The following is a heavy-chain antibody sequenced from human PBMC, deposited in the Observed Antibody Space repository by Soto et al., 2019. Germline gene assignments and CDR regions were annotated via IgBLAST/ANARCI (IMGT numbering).Heavy chain of an antibody. Sequence: QVQLVQSGTEVQKPGASVKVSCKTSGYTFTTYGIHWVRQAPGQGLEWMGWISGYNGNTNYAQKFQDRVTMTTDTSRSIGYMELRSLTFEDTAVYDCARGAHGSGYGVYWGQGTLVTVSS. CDR1: GYTFTTYG. V-gene: IGHV1-18*01. CDR2: ISGYNGNT. J-gene: IGHJ4*02. D-gene: IGHD3-3*01. CDR3: ARGAHGSGYGVY.